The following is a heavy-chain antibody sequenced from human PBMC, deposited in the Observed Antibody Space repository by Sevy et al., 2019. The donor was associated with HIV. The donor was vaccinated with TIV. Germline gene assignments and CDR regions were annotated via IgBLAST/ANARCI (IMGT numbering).Heavy chain of an antibody. D-gene: IGHD6-19*01. J-gene: IGHJ5*01. Sequence: GGSLRLSCAASGLTFSSYAVSWVRQAPGKGLEWVSTITDSGSTYYADSVKGRFTISRDNSKNTLSLQMNSLRAEDTAVYYCAKPRRGWYVFDCWGPGTLVTVSS. CDR1: GLTFSSYA. CDR3: AKPRRGWYVFDC. CDR2: ITDSGST. V-gene: IGHV3-23*01.